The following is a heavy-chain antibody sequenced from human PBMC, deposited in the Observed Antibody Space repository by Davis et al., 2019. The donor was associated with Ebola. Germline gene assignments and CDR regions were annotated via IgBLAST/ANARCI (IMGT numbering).Heavy chain of an antibody. J-gene: IGHJ6*02. CDR2: IYHSGST. V-gene: IGHV4-30-2*01. CDR1: GGSISSGGYS. CDR3: ARERVVPATRGGGYYYYGMDV. Sequence: MPSETLSLTCAVSGGSISSGGYSWSWIRQPPGKGLEWIGYIYHSGSTYYNPSLKTRLTISVDRSKNQFSLKLSSVTAADTAVYYCARERVVPATRGGGYYYYGMDVWGQGTTVTVSS. D-gene: IGHD2-2*01.